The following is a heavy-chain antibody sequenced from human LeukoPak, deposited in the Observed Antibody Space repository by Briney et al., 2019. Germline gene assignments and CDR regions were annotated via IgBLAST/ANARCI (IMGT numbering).Heavy chain of an antibody. CDR3: ARGPFLEWLVDWFDP. D-gene: IGHD3-3*02. CDR1: GYSFTSYW. Sequence: GESLKISCKGSGYSFTSYWIGWVRQMPGKGLEWMGIIYPGDSGTRYSPSFQGQVTISADKSISTAYLQWSSLKASDTAMYYCARGPFLEWLVDWFDPWGQGTLVTVSS. J-gene: IGHJ5*02. CDR2: IYPGDSGT. V-gene: IGHV5-51*01.